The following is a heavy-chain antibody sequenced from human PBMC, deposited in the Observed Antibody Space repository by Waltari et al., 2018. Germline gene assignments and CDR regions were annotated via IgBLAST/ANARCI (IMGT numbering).Heavy chain of an antibody. CDR2: INHSGST. J-gene: IGHJ4*02. D-gene: IGHD1-20*01. CDR3: ARGFRQRYNGNRFDY. V-gene: IGHV4-34*01. CDR1: GGSFSGYY. Sequence: QVQLQQWGAGLLKHSETLSLTCAVYGGSFSGYYWSWIRQPPGKGLAWIGEINHSGSTNYNPSLKSRVTISVDTSKNQFSLKLSYVTAADTAVYYCARGFRQRYNGNRFDYWGQGTLVTVSS.